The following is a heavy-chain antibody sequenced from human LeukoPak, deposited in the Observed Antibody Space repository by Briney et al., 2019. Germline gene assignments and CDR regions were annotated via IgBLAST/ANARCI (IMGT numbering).Heavy chain of an antibody. J-gene: IGHJ4*02. Sequence: PSETLSLTCTVSGGSISLYSWSWIRQPPGKGLEWVGYFYNSGSKYNPSLESRVTISADTSKNQFSLKLTSVTAADTAVYYCARVSTHNFYGSGTYCGDFDYWGQGTLVTVSS. D-gene: IGHD3-10*01. CDR2: FYNSGS. CDR3: ARVSTHNFYGSGTYCGDFDY. V-gene: IGHV4-59*01. CDR1: GGSISLYS.